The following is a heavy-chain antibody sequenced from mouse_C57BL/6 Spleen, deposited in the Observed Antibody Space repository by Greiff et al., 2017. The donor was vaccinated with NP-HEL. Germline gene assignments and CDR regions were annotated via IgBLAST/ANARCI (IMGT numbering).Heavy chain of an antibody. CDR3: ARHYDYPSYYFDY. J-gene: IGHJ2*01. CDR2: IDPSDSYT. Sequence: VQLQQPGAELVMPGASVKLSCKASGYTFTSYWMHWVKQRPGQGLEWIGEIDPSDSYTNYNQKFKGKSTLTVDKSSSTAYMQLSSLTSEDSAVYYCARHYDYPSYYFDYWGQGTTLTVSS. V-gene: IGHV1-69*01. CDR1: GYTFTSYW. D-gene: IGHD2-4*01.